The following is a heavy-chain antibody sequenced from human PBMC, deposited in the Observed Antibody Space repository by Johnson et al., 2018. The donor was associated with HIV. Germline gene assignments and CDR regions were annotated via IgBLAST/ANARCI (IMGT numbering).Heavy chain of an antibody. CDR3: ARGGAAAGPDAFDI. CDR2: ISADGHST. Sequence: VQLVESGGGVVQPGTSLRLSCVGTGFTFSTSVFHWVRRAPGKGLEWVSGISADGHSTYSADSVRARFTISRDNSKNTLYLQMNSLRAEDTAVYYCARGGAAAGPDAFDIWGQGTMVTVSS. V-gene: IGHV3-30-3*01. J-gene: IGHJ3*02. CDR1: GFTFSTSV. D-gene: IGHD6-13*01.